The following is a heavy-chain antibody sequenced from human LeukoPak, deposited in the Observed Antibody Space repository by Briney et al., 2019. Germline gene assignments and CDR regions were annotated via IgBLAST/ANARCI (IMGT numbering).Heavy chain of an antibody. CDR1: GFTFSSYA. J-gene: IGHJ4*02. V-gene: IGHV3-23*01. D-gene: IGHD2-2*01. CDR2: ISGSGGST. Sequence: GGSLRLSCAASGFTFSSYAMSWVRQAPGKGLEWVSAISGSGGSTYYADSVKGRFTTSRDNAKNSLYLQMNSLRAEDTAVYYCARGLYCSSTSCPLGYWGQGTLVTVSS. CDR3: ARGLYCSSTSCPLGY.